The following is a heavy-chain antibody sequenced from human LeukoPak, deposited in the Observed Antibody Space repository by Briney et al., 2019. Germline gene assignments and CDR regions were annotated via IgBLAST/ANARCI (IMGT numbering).Heavy chain of an antibody. J-gene: IGHJ4*02. V-gene: IGHV4-39*01. Sequence: SETLSLTCTVSGGSISSSSYYWGWIRQPPGKGLEWIGDMYYSRSTYYNPSLSGRATISADTSKNQCSLRLSSVTAADTAVYYCVRYLRHYYFDYWGQGTLVSVSS. CDR2: MYYSRST. CDR1: GGSISSSSYY. CDR3: VRYLRHYYFDY.